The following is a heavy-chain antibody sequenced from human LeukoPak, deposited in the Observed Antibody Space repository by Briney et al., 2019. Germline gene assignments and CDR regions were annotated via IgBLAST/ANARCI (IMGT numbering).Heavy chain of an antibody. CDR3: ARGDYGGNVDY. Sequence: ASVKVSCKASGYTFTSYAMNWVRQATGQGREWMGWINTNTGNPTYAQGFTGRFVFSLDTSVSTAYLQISSLKAEDTAVYYCARGDYGGNVDYWGQGTLVTVSS. CDR1: GYTFTSYA. J-gene: IGHJ4*02. V-gene: IGHV7-4-1*02. CDR2: INTNTGNP. D-gene: IGHD4-23*01.